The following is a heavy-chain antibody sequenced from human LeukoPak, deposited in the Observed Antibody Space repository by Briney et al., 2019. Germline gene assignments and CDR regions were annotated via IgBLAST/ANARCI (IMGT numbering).Heavy chain of an antibody. CDR2: IRYDGSNK. V-gene: IGHV3-30*02. CDR3: AKETPSSDAFDI. CDR1: GFTFSSYG. J-gene: IGHJ3*02. D-gene: IGHD2-2*01. Sequence: GGSLRLSCAASGFTFSSYGMHWVRQAPGKGLEWVAFIRYDGSNKYYADSVKGRFTISRDNSKNTLYLQMNSLRAEDTAVYYCAKETPSSDAFDIWGQGTMVTVSS.